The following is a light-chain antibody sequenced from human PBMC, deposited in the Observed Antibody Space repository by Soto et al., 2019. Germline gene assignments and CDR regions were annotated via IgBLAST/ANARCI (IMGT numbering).Light chain of an antibody. CDR1: QSISSW. V-gene: IGKV1-9*01. CDR3: QQLWTYPLT. CDR2: AAS. Sequence: VTITCRANQSISSWLAWYQQKPGKAPKLLIAAASTLHSGVPSRFSGSGSDTDFTLTISNLQPEDFATYYCQQLWTYPLTFGGGTQVDIK. J-gene: IGKJ4*01.